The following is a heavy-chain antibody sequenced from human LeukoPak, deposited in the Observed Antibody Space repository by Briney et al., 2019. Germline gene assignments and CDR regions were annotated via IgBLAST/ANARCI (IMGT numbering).Heavy chain of an antibody. Sequence: GGSLRLSCTASGFTFGDYSMNWVRQAPGKGLEWVSAISGSGGSTYYADSVKGRFTISRDNSKNTLYLQMNSLRAEDTAVYYCAKGAGPTRYSSGWFYFDYWGQGTLVTVSS. CDR2: ISGSGGST. J-gene: IGHJ4*02. CDR1: GFTFGDYS. CDR3: AKGAGPTRYSSGWFYFDY. V-gene: IGHV3-23*01. D-gene: IGHD6-19*01.